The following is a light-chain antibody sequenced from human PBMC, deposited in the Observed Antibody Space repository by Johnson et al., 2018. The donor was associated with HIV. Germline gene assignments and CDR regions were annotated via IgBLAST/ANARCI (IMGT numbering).Light chain of an antibody. CDR2: ENN. CDR3: GTWDSSLRLLYV. Sequence: QSVLTQPPSVSAAPGQKVTISCSGSSSNIGNNYVSWYQQLPGTAPKLLIYENNKRPSGIPDRFSGSKSGTSATLGLTGLQTGAEADYYCGTWDSSLRLLYVFGTGTKVTVL. CDR1: SSNIGNNY. J-gene: IGLJ1*01. V-gene: IGLV1-51*02.